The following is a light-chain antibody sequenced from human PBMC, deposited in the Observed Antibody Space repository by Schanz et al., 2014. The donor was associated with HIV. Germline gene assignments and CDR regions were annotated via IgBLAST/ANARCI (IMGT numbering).Light chain of an antibody. CDR1: QSVSSN. J-gene: IGKJ4*01. Sequence: EIVLTQSPGTLSLSPGERATLSCRASQSVSSNLAWYQQKPGQAPRLLIYDASTRAAGIPAMFSGTGSGTEFTLTISSPQSDDVAVYYCQQYTAWPLTFGGGTKVEI. V-gene: IGKV3-15*01. CDR2: DAS. CDR3: QQYTAWPLT.